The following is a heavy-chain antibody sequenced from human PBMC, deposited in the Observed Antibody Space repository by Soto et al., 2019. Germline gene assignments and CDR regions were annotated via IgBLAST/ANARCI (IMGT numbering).Heavy chain of an antibody. J-gene: IGHJ3*02. CDR2: INHSGST. Sequence: QVQLKQWGAGLLKPSETLSLTCAVYGGSFSGYYWSWIRQPPGKGLEWIGEINHSGSTNYNPSLKSRVTISVDTSKNQFSLKLSSVTAADTAVYYCARGHLERIAVAGTNPSRAFDIWGQGTMVTVSS. CDR1: GGSFSGYY. V-gene: IGHV4-34*01. D-gene: IGHD6-19*01. CDR3: ARGHLERIAVAGTNPSRAFDI.